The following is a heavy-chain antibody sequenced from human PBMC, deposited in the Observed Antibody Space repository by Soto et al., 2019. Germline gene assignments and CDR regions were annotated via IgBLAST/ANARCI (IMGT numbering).Heavy chain of an antibody. D-gene: IGHD3-10*01. CDR2: IYYSGST. CDR3: ARDFKIGYYGPIDGGMYV. CDR1: GGSISSYY. Sequence: SETLSLTCTVSGGSISSYYWSWIRQPPGKGLEWIGYIYYSGSTNYNPSLKSRVTISVDTSKNQFSLKLSSVTAADTAVYYCARDFKIGYYGPIDGGMYVWGQGTTVTVAS. J-gene: IGHJ6*02. V-gene: IGHV4-59*01.